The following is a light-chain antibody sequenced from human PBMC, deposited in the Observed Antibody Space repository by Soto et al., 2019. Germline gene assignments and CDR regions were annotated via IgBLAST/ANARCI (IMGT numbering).Light chain of an antibody. CDR1: SSDVGGYTY. V-gene: IGLV2-8*01. CDR2: EVS. CDR3: SSYAGITPYV. Sequence: LTQPPSASGTPGQSVTISCTGTSSDVGGYTYVSWYQQHPGKAPKLMIYEVSKRPSGVPDRFSGSKSGNTASLTVSGLQAEDEADYFCSSYAGITPYVFGTGTKVAVL. J-gene: IGLJ1*01.